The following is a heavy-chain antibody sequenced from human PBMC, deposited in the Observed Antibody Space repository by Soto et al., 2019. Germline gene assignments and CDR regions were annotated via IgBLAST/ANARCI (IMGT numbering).Heavy chain of an antibody. D-gene: IGHD2-8*01. V-gene: IGHV3-30*03. CDR1: GFTFSSYG. J-gene: IGHJ3*02. Sequence: GGSLRLSCAASGFTFSSYGMHWVRQAPGKGLEWVAVISYDGSSKYYADSVKGRFTISRDNSKNTLYLQMNSLRAEDTAVYYCAQTDCTNGVCPFDIWGQGTMVTVSS. CDR2: ISYDGSSK. CDR3: AQTDCTNGVCPFDI.